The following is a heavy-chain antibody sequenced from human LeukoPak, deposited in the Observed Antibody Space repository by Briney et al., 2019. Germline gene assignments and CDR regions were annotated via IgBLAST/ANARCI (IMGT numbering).Heavy chain of an antibody. CDR1: GGSFSGYY. D-gene: IGHD6-13*01. CDR3: ARGTSSWYSAYFDF. V-gene: IGHV4-59*01. Sequence: SETLSLTCAVYGGSFSGYYWSWIRQPPGKGLEWIGDIYYSGSTNYNPSLKSRVTISVDTSKNQFSLNLSSVTAADTAMYYCARGTSSWYSAYFDFWGQGTLVTVSS. CDR2: IYYSGST. J-gene: IGHJ4*02.